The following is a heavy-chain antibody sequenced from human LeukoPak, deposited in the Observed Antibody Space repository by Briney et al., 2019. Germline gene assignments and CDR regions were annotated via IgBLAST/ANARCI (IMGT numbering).Heavy chain of an antibody. V-gene: IGHV4-34*01. D-gene: IGHD3-22*01. CDR3: ARGYYYDSSGYYYKLDY. CDR1: GGSFSGYY. CDR2: INHSGST. Sequence: PSETLSLTCAVYGGSFSGYYWSWIRQPPGKGLEWIGEINHSGSTNYNPSLKSRVTISVDTSKNQFSLKLSSVTAADTAVYYCARGYYYDSSGYYYKLDYWGQGTLVTVSS. J-gene: IGHJ4*02.